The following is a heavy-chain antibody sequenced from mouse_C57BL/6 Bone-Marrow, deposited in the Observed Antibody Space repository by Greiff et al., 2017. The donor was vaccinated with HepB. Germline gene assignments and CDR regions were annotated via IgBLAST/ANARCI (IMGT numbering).Heavy chain of an antibody. V-gene: IGHV1-22*01. CDR2: INPNNGGT. D-gene: IGHD2-5*01. J-gene: IGHJ4*01. Sequence: EVQLQQSGPELVKPGASVKMSCKASGYTFTDYNMHWVKQSHGKSLEWIGYINPNNGGTSYNQKFKGKATLTVNKSSSTAYMELRSLTSEDSAVYYCARSPPYYSNYEGGAMDYWGQGTSVTVSS. CDR3: ARSPPYYSNYEGGAMDY. CDR1: GYTFTDYN.